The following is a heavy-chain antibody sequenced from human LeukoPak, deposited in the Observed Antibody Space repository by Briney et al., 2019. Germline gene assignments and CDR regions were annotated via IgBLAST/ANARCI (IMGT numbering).Heavy chain of an antibody. CDR2: IYTSGST. D-gene: IGHD2-2*01. CDR3: AREIIVVVPAAMGDYYYYMDV. J-gene: IGHJ6*03. Sequence: SETLSLTCTVSGGSISNYYWSWIRQPAGKGLEWIGRIYTSGSTNYNPSLKSRVTMSVDTSKNQFSLKLSSVTAADTAVYYCAREIIVVVPAAMGDYYYYMDVWGKGTTVTVSS. CDR1: GGSISNYY. V-gene: IGHV4-4*07.